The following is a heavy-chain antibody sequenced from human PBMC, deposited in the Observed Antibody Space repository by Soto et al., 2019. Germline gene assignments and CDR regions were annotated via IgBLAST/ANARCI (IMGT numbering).Heavy chain of an antibody. CDR1: GGSISSSNW. D-gene: IGHD1-26*01. V-gene: IGHV4-4*02. J-gene: IGHJ6*02. Sequence: QVQLQESGPGLVKPSGTLSLTCAVSGGSISSSNWWSWVRQPPGKGLEWIGEIYHSGSTNYNPSHKSRVTISVAKSKNQFSVKLSSVPAADTAVYYCARVSGSYYYGMDVWGQGTTVTVSS. CDR3: ARVSGSYYYGMDV. CDR2: IYHSGST.